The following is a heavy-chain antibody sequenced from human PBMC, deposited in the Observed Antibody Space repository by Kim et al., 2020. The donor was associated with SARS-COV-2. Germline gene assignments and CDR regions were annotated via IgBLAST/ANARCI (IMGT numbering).Heavy chain of an antibody. Sequence: GGSLRLSCAASGFTFSNAWMSWVRQAPGKGLEWVGRIKSKTDGGTTDYAAPVKGRFTISRDDSKNTLYLQMNSLKTEDTAVYYCTTGSHYSGSYYLDNNFDYWGQGTLVTVSS. J-gene: IGHJ4*02. CDR3: TTGSHYSGSYYLDNNFDY. V-gene: IGHV3-15*01. D-gene: IGHD1-26*01. CDR1: GFTFSNAW. CDR2: IKSKTDGGTT.